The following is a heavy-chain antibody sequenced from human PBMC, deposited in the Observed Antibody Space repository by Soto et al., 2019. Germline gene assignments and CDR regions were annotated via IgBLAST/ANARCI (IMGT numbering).Heavy chain of an antibody. D-gene: IGHD1-26*01. J-gene: IGHJ4*02. CDR2: IFRSGST. CDR3: ARAIVGALGYYFDY. V-gene: IGHV4-39*01. Sequence: LSLTCTVSGGSIRSSTYYWAWIRQPPGKGLEWIGSIFRSGSTYYNPSLKSRVTISVDTSKNQFSLELTSVTAADTAVYYCARAIVGALGYYFDYWGQGTLVTVSS. CDR1: GGSIRSSTYY.